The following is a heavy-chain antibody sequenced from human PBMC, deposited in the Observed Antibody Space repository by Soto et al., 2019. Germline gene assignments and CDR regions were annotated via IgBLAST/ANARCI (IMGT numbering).Heavy chain of an antibody. Sequence: SETLSLTCTVSGGSISSGGYYWSWIRQHPGKGLEWIGYIYYSGSTYYNPSLKSRVTISVDTSKNQFSLKLSSVTAADTAVYYCARESKRYFDWLLSGWFDPWGQGTLVTVSS. J-gene: IGHJ5*02. V-gene: IGHV4-31*03. CDR2: IYYSGST. CDR1: GGSISSGGYY. CDR3: ARESKRYFDWLLSGWFDP. D-gene: IGHD3-9*01.